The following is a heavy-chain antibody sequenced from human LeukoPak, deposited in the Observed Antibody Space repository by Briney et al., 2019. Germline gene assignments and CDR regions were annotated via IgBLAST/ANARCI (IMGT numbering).Heavy chain of an antibody. J-gene: IGHJ6*02. CDR3: ARDESDYGDPYYYYGMDV. CDR1: GGSISSYY. CDR2: IYTSGST. D-gene: IGHD4-17*01. Sequence: SETPSLTCTVSGGSISSYYWSWIRQPAGKGLEWIGRIYTSGSTNYNPSLKSRVTMSVDTSKNQFSLKLSSVTAADTAVYYCARDESDYGDPYYYYGMDVWGQGTTVTVSS. V-gene: IGHV4-4*07.